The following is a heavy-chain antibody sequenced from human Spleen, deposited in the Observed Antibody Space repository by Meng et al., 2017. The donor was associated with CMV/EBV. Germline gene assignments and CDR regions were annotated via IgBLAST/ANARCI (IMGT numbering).Heavy chain of an antibody. CDR3: AKGKMVRGVIRYYYGMDV. CDR1: GFSFSNYD. Sequence: GESLKISCAAFGFSFSNYDMHWVRQAPGKGLEWVAFIRYDGDEEDYVDSVKGRFTISRDNSKNTLYLVMNSLRAEDTAVYYCAKGKMVRGVIRYYYGMDVWGQGTTVTVSS. D-gene: IGHD3-10*01. J-gene: IGHJ6*02. CDR2: IRYDGDEE. V-gene: IGHV3-30*02.